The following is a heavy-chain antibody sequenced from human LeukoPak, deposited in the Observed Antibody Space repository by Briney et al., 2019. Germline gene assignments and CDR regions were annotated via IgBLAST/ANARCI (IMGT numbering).Heavy chain of an antibody. D-gene: IGHD3-10*01. Sequence: ASVKVSCTASGYTFTSYDINWVRQATGQGLEWMGWMNPNSGNTGYAQKFQGRVTITRNTSISTAYMELSSLRSEDTAVYYCARFNSGSYIPPHYYYYMDVWGKGTTVTVSS. J-gene: IGHJ6*03. V-gene: IGHV1-8*03. CDR1: GYTFTSYD. CDR2: MNPNSGNT. CDR3: ARFNSGSYIPPHYYYYMDV.